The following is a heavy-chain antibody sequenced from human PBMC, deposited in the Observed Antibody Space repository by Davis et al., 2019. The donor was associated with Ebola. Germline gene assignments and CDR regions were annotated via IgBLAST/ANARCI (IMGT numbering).Heavy chain of an antibody. D-gene: IGHD4-23*01. V-gene: IGHV3-30*03. Sequence: GGSLRLSCAASGFTFSSYGMHWVRQAPGKGLEWVAVISYDGSNKYYADSVKGRFTISRDNSKNTLYLQMNSLRDEDTAVYYCARVPVRTMVTFYYYGMDVWGKGTTVTVSS. CDR3: ARVPVRTMVTFYYYGMDV. CDR1: GFTFSSYG. J-gene: IGHJ6*04. CDR2: ISYDGSNK.